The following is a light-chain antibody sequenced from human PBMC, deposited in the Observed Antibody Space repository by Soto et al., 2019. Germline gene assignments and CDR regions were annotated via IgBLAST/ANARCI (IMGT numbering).Light chain of an antibody. Sequence: EIVMTQSPATLSVSPGERATLSCRASQSVSSNLAWYQQKPGQPPRLIMYGASNRATGIPDRFTGRGSGTDFTLTISRLDPEDFAVYYCHHYGGSQYTFGQGTKLEI. J-gene: IGKJ2*01. V-gene: IGKV3-20*01. CDR3: HHYGGSQYT. CDR2: GAS. CDR1: QSVSSN.